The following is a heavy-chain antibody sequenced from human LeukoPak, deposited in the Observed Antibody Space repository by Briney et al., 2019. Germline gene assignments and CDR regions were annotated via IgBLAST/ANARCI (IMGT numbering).Heavy chain of an antibody. Sequence: GGSLRLSCAGSGFTFDDYAMHWVRPAPGKGLEWVSGISWNSGSIGYADSVKGRLTISRDNAKNSLYLQMNSRRAEDTALYHCAKVPSGSYGAYYFDYWGQGTLVTVSS. J-gene: IGHJ4*02. CDR3: AKVPSGSYGAYYFDY. D-gene: IGHD1-26*01. CDR2: ISWNSGSI. CDR1: GFTFDDYA. V-gene: IGHV3-9*01.